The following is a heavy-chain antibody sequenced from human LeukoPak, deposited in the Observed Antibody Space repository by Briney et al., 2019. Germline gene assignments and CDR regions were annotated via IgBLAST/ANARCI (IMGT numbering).Heavy chain of an antibody. V-gene: IGHV3-9*01. D-gene: IGHD3-10*01. J-gene: IGHJ5*02. CDR1: GFRLDDYA. Sequence: GGSLRLSCTGSGFRLDDYAMHWVRQAPGKGLEWVSGLTWNSGAIGYADSVRGRFTISGDIAKNSLYLQMNSLTIEDTAFYYCASGSNTAWGQGTLVTVSS. CDR3: ASGSNTA. CDR2: LTWNSGAI.